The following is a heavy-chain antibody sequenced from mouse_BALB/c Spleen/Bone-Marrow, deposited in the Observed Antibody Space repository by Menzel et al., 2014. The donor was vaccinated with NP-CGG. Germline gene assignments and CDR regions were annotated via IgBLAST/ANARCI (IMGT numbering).Heavy chain of an antibody. D-gene: IGHD2-4*01. Sequence: VQLQQSGAELAKPGASVKLSCKASGYTFTSYRMHWVKPRPGQGLEWIGYIYPSTGYTEYNQKFKDKVTLTADKSSSTAYMQLSSLTSEDSAVYYCARDDYAYWGQGTLVTVSA. J-gene: IGHJ3*01. CDR2: IYPSTGYT. CDR3: ARDDYAY. V-gene: IGHV1-7*01. CDR1: GYTFTSYR.